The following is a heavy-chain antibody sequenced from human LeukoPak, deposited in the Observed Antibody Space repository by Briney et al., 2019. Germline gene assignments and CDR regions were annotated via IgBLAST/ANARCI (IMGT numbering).Heavy chain of an antibody. V-gene: IGHV4-34*01. D-gene: IGHD5-18*01. Sequence: PSETLSLTCAVYGGSFSGYYWSWIRQPPGKGLEWIGEINHSGSTNYNPSLKSRVTISVDTSKNQFSLKLSSVTAADTAVYYCARGNRYGVDYWGQGTLVTVSS. CDR3: ARGNRYGVDY. CDR2: INHSGST. J-gene: IGHJ4*02. CDR1: GGSFSGYY.